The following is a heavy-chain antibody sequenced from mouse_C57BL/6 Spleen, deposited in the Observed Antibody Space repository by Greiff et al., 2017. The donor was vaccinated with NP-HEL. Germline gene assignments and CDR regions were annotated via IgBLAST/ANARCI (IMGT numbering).Heavy chain of an antibody. D-gene: IGHD2-3*01. CDR1: GFTFSSYG. CDR2: ISSGGSYT. J-gene: IGHJ2*01. V-gene: IGHV5-6*02. CDR3: ARRYDYYDC. Sequence: EVMLVESGGDLVKPGGSLKLSCAASGFTFSSYGMSWVRQTPDKRLEWVATISSGGSYTYYPDSVKGRFTISRDNAKNTLYVQMSSLESEDTAMYYSARRYDYYDCWGQGTTLTVSS.